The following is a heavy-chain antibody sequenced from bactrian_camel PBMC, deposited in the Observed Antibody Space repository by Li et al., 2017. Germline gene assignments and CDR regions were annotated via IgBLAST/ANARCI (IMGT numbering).Heavy chain of an antibody. V-gene: IGHV3S1*01. CDR3: ANSSPLASGGRWYPVT. J-gene: IGHJ4*01. D-gene: IGHD6*01. CDR1: GFTFSTHV. Sequence: HVQLVESGGGLVRPGGSLRLSCAASGFTFSTHVMTWVRQAPGKGLEWVSTIDSAGGPYYADSIQGRFTVSRDNAKITLYLQLNSLKTEDTAMYYCANSSPLASGGRWYPVTWGQGTQVTVS. CDR2: IDSAGGP.